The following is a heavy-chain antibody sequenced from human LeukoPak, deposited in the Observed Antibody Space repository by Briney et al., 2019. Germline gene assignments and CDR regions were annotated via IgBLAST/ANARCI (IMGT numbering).Heavy chain of an antibody. D-gene: IGHD1-1*01. Sequence: SETLSLTCTVSGDSISSYYWSWIRQPPGKGLEWIGYNYYGGGTNYNPSLKSRVTISVDTSKNHFSLKLSSVTAADTAVYYCARWKYDHFDYWGQGTLVTVSS. CDR3: ARWKYDHFDY. CDR1: GDSISSYY. CDR2: NYYGGGT. J-gene: IGHJ4*02. V-gene: IGHV4-59*08.